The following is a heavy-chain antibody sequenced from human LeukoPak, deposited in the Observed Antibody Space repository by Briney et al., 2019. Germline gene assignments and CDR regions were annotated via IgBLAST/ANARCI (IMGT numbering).Heavy chain of an antibody. Sequence: AGRSLRLSCAASGFTFSSYGMHWVRQAPGKGLERVAVIWYDGSNKYYADSVKGRFTISRDNSKNTLYLQMNSLRAEDTAVYYCASPGAGTTGFDYWGQGTLVIVST. CDR1: GFTFSSYG. CDR2: IWYDGSNK. J-gene: IGHJ4*02. V-gene: IGHV3-33*01. D-gene: IGHD4-17*01. CDR3: ASPGAGTTGFDY.